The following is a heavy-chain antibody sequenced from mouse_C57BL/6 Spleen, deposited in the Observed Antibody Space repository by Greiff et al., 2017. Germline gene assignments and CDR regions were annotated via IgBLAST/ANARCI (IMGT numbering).Heavy chain of an antibody. D-gene: IGHD1-1*01. J-gene: IGHJ1*03. CDR2: IYPGSGST. CDR1: GYTFTSYW. Sequence: QVQLQQPGAELVKPGASVKMSCKASGYTFTSYWITWVKQRPGQGLEWIGDIYPGSGSTNYNEKFKSKATLTVDTSSSTAYMQLSSLTSEDSAVYYCARARDYYGSWYFDVWGTGTTVTVSS. CDR3: ARARDYYGSWYFDV. V-gene: IGHV1-55*01.